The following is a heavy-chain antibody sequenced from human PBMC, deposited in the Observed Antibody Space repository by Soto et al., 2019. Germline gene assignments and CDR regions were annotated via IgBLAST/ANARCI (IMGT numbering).Heavy chain of an antibody. D-gene: IGHD3-9*01. J-gene: IGHJ5*02. CDR1: GFTFSSYG. V-gene: IGHV3-33*01. Sequence: QVQLVESGGGVVQPGWSLRLSCAASGFTFSSYGMQWVRQAPGKGLEWVAVIWYDGSNKYYADSVKGRFTISRDNSKNTLYLQMNSLRAEDTAVYYCARDPFPHYDILTGYSNWFDPWGQGTLVTVSS. CDR3: ARDPFPHYDILTGYSNWFDP. CDR2: IWYDGSNK.